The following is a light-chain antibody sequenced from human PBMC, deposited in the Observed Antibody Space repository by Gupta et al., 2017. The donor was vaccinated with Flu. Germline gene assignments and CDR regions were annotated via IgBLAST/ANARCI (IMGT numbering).Light chain of an antibody. CDR2: EVK. J-gene: IGLJ3*02. V-gene: IGLV2-8*01. CDR1: SSNIGAYNY. CDR3: ISYAGSDTWV. Sequence: QSALTHPPSASGSPGQSVTISCAGTSSNIGAYNYVSWFQHHPGKAPKLISAEVKKRPSVFPDRFSCSKSGNTASLTVSGLQAGDDAYYYCISYAGSDTWVFGGGTKLTVL.